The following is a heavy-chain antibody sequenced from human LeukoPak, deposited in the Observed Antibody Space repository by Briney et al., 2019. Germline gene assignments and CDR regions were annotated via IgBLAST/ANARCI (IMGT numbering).Heavy chain of an antibody. CDR2: INPNSGGT. CDR3: ASGGGSYHNWFDP. D-gene: IGHD1-26*01. CDR1: GYTFTGYY. J-gene: IGHJ5*02. V-gene: IGHV1-2*07. Sequence: ASVKVSCKASGYTFTGYYMHWGRQAPGQGLEWMGWINPNSGGTNYAHKFEGRVTMTRDTSISTAYMELSRLSSDDTAVYYCASGGGSYHNWFDPWGQGTLVTVSS.